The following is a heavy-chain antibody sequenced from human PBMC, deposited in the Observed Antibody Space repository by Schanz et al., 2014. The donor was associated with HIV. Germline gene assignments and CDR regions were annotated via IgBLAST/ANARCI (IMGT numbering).Heavy chain of an antibody. CDR3: AKSGNGRSLDF. D-gene: IGHD3-10*01. V-gene: IGHV3-30*18. Sequence: QVQLVESGGGVVQPGRSLRLSCAASGLTFSNYGMHWVRQAPGKGPEWVAVISYDGSDEYYADSVKGRFTISRDNSKNTLYLQMNSLRAEDTAVFYCAKSGNGRSLDFWGQGTLLTVSS. CDR1: GLTFSNYG. CDR2: ISYDGSDE. J-gene: IGHJ4*02.